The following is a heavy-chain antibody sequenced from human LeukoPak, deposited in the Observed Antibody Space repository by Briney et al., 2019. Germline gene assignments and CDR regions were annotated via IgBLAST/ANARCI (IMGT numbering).Heavy chain of an antibody. Sequence: PSETLSLTCTVSGGSISSYYWSWIRQPPGKGLEWIGYIYYSGSTNYNPSLKSRVTISVDTSKNQFSLKLSPVTAADTAVYYCARAPDSSGWTRCDYWGQGTLVTVSS. CDR1: GGSISSYY. J-gene: IGHJ4*02. CDR2: IYYSGST. D-gene: IGHD6-19*01. CDR3: ARAPDSSGWTRCDY. V-gene: IGHV4-59*01.